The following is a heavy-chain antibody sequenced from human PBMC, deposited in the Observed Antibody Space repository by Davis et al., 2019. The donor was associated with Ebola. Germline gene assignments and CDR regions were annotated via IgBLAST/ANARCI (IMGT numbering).Heavy chain of an antibody. CDR2: INHSGST. Sequence: SETLSLTCTVSGGSISSYYWSWIRQPPGKGLEWIGEINHSGSTNYNPSLKSRVTISVDTSKNQFSLKLSSVTAADTAVYYCARGRVLLWFRELFWFDPWGQGTLVTVSS. CDR3: ARGRVLLWFRELFWFDP. D-gene: IGHD3-10*01. V-gene: IGHV4-34*01. CDR1: GGSISSYY. J-gene: IGHJ5*02.